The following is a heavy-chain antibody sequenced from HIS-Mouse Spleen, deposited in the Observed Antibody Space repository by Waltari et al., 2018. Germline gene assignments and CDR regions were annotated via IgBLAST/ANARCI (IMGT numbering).Heavy chain of an antibody. J-gene: IGHJ6*02. CDR2: SKSKTDGGTT. CDR1: GFTFSNAW. Sequence: EVQLVESGGGLVKPGGSLRLSCAASGFTFSNAWMSWVRQAPGKGGGWVGRSKSKTDGGTTDYAAPVKGRFTIARDDSKNTLYLQMNSLKTEDTAVYYCTTGAGYYDFWSGSPRHYYYYGMDVWGQGTTVTVSS. D-gene: IGHD3-3*01. V-gene: IGHV3-15*01. CDR3: TTGAGYYDFWSGSPRHYYYYGMDV.